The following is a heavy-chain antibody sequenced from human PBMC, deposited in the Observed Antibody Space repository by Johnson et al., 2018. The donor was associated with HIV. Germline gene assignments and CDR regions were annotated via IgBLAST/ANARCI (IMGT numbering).Heavy chain of an antibody. V-gene: IGHV3-11*04. CDR3: SGLCSGCADAFDV. D-gene: IGHD3-10*01. Sequence: QVQLVESGGGLVKPGGSLRLSCAASGFNFSDHYMTWIRQAPGKGLEWVSYISSGGRTIYYADSVKGRFTISRDNGKNSLYLQMNSLGAEGGAVSYCSGLCSGCADAFDVWGQGTMVTVS. J-gene: IGHJ3*01. CDR1: GFNFSDHY. CDR2: ISSGGRTI.